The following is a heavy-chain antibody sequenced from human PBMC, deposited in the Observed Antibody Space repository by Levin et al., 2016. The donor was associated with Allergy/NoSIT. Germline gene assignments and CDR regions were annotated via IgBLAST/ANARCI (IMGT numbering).Heavy chain of an antibody. CDR2: IYYSGST. CDR3: ARVGYSSRPNYWYFDL. D-gene: IGHD6-13*01. J-gene: IGHJ2*01. Sequence: RQAPGKGLEWIGYIYYSGSTYYNPSLKSRVTISVDTSKNQFSLKLSSVTAADTAVYYCARVGYSSRPNYWYFDLWGRGTLVTVSS. V-gene: IGHV4-31*02.